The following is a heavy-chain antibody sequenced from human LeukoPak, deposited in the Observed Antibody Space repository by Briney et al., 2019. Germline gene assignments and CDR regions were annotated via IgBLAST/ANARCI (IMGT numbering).Heavy chain of an antibody. J-gene: IGHJ5*02. D-gene: IGHD3-22*01. V-gene: IGHV1-69*04. Sequence: GASVKVSCKASGGTFSSYTISWVRQAPGRGLEWMGRIIPILGIANYAQKFQGRVTITADKSTSTAYMELSSLRSEDTAVYYCARDWGYDSSGYNRRKYNWFDPWGQGTLVTVSS. CDR2: IIPILGIA. CDR3: ARDWGYDSSGYNRRKYNWFDP. CDR1: GGTFSSYT.